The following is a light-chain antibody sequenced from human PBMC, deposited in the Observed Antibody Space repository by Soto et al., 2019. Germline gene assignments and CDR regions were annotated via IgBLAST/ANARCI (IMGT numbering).Light chain of an antibody. Sequence: DIQLTQSPSFLSSSVGDRVTLTCRASQGISSNLAWYQQKPGKAPKLLIYAASTLQSGVPSRFRGSGSGTEFTLTISSLKPEDFETYYCQQFNSYPITFGQGTRLEIK. J-gene: IGKJ5*01. CDR2: AAS. V-gene: IGKV1-9*01. CDR3: QQFNSYPIT. CDR1: QGISSN.